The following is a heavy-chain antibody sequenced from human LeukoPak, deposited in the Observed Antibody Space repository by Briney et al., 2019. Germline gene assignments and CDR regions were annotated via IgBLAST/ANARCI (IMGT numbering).Heavy chain of an antibody. CDR1: GFTFRGYA. CDR2: ISYDGSNK. Sequence: GGSLRLSCAASGFTFRGYARHGVRQAQGRGRGGVAVISYDGSNKYYADSVKGRFTISRDNSKNTLYLQMNSLRAEDTAVYYCARGQAATLFDYWGQGTLVTVSS. V-gene: IGHV3-30*04. D-gene: IGHD6-13*01. J-gene: IGHJ4*02. CDR3: ARGQAATLFDY.